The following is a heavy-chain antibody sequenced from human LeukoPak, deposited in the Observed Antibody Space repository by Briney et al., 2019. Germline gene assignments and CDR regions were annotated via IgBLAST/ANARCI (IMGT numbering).Heavy chain of an antibody. CDR1: GFTFDDYA. J-gene: IGHJ4*02. Sequence: GGSLRLSCAASGFTFDDYAMHWVRQAPGKGLEWVSLISWDGGSTYYADSVKGRFTISRDNSKNSLYLQMNSLRAEDTALYYCARAGLYNWNYEGTAYFDYWGQGTLVTVSS. CDR2: ISWDGGST. CDR3: ARAGLYNWNYEGTAYFDY. D-gene: IGHD1-7*01. V-gene: IGHV3-43D*03.